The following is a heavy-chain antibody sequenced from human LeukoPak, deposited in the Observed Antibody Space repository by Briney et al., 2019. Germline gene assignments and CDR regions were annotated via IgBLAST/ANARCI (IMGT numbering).Heavy chain of an antibody. CDR2: IYYSGST. CDR1: GGSISSGGYY. CDR3: ATGYSDSLRSPLDS. J-gene: IGHJ5*01. Sequence: SETLSLTCTVSGGSISSGGYYWSWIRQHPGKGLEWIGYIYYSGSTYYNPSLKSRVTISVDTSKNQFSLKLSSVTAADTAVYYCATGYSDSLRSPLDSWGQGTLVTVSS. V-gene: IGHV4-31*03. D-gene: IGHD3-22*01.